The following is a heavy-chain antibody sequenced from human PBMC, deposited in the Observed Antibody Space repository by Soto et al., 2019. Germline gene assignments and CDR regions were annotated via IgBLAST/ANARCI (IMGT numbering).Heavy chain of an antibody. D-gene: IGHD3-3*01. CDR2: INSDGSST. Sequence: SLRLSCAASGFTFSSYWMHWVRRAPGKGLVWVSRINSDGSSTSYADSVKGRFTISRDNAKNTLYLQMNSLRAEDTAVYYCARDRKIFGVVTRPDYWGQGTLVTVSS. CDR1: GFTFSSYW. CDR3: ARDRKIFGVVTRPDY. V-gene: IGHV3-74*01. J-gene: IGHJ4*02.